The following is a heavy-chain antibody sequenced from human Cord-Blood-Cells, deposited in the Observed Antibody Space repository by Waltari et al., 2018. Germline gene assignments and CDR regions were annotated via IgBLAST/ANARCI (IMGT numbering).Heavy chain of an antibody. J-gene: IGHJ4*02. V-gene: IGHV1-2*02. CDR3: ARWEAGGVTGEKYGFDY. Sequence: QVQLVQSGAEVKKPGASVKVSCKASGYTFTGYYMHWVRQAPGQGLEWMGWINPNSDGTNHGQKVQGRFTMTRATSISTAYMELSRLRSDDTAVYYCARWEAGGVTGEKYGFDYWGQGTLVTVSS. CDR1: GYTFTGYY. D-gene: IGHD7-27*01. CDR2: INPNSDGT.